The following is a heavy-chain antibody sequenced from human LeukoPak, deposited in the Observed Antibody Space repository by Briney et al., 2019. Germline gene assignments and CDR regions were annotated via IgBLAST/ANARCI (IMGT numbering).Heavy chain of an antibody. Sequence: SETLSLTCTVSGGFINTHYWSWIRQPPGKGLEWIGYLHSDGSTNYNPSLKSRVTISVDTSKNQFSLKLSSVTAADTAVYYCARGVVVSLDYWGQGTLVTVSS. CDR2: LHSDGST. V-gene: IGHV4-59*11. CDR3: ARGVVVSLDY. CDR1: GGFINTHY. D-gene: IGHD3-22*01. J-gene: IGHJ4*02.